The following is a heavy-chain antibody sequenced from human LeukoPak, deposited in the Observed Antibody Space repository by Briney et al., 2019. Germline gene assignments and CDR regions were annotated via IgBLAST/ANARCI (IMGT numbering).Heavy chain of an antibody. V-gene: IGHV3-23*01. CDR2: ISGSGSST. J-gene: IGHJ4*02. Sequence: QPGGSLRLSCAASGFTFSNYAMNWVRQAPGKGLEWVSSISGSGSSTYYADSVKGRFTISRDNSKNTLFLQMNSLRAEDTAVYHCAKDALSGWCGYSDYWGQGTLVTVSS. CDR3: AKDALSGWCGYSDY. D-gene: IGHD6-19*01. CDR1: GFTFSNYA.